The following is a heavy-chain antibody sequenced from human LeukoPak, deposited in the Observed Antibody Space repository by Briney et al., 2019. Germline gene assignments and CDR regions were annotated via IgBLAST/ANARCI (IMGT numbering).Heavy chain of an antibody. D-gene: IGHD3-10*01. Sequence: SQTLSLTCAISGDSVSSNSAAWNWIRQSPSRGLEWLERTYYRSKWYNNYAVSVKSRITINPDTSKNQFSLQLNSVTPDDTAVYYCAREETMVRGADFDYWGQGTLATVSS. CDR2: TYYRSKWYN. V-gene: IGHV6-1*01. CDR3: AREETMVRGADFDY. J-gene: IGHJ4*02. CDR1: GDSVSSNSAA.